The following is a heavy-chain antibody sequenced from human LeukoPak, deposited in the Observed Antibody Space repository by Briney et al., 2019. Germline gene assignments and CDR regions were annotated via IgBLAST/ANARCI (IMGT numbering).Heavy chain of an antibody. Sequence: SVKVSCKASGYTFTRYGISWVRQAPGQALEWMGGIIPIFGTANYAQKFQGRVTITADESTSTAYMELSSLRSEDTAVYYCARGVDGGYVYYYYGMDVWGQGTTVTVSS. CDR1: GYTFTRYG. D-gene: IGHD5-12*01. J-gene: IGHJ6*02. V-gene: IGHV1-69*13. CDR2: IIPIFGTA. CDR3: ARGVDGGYVYYYYGMDV.